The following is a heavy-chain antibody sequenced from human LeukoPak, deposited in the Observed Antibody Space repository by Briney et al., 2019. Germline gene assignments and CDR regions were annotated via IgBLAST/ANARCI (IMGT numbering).Heavy chain of an antibody. J-gene: IGHJ6*03. Sequence: GGSLRLSCAASGFTFSSYWMSWVRHAPGKGLEWVANIKQDGSEKYYVDSVKGRFTISRDNAKNSLYLQMNSLRAEDTAVYYCARDREGYQLPQMHHYYYMDVWGKGTTVTISS. CDR1: GFTFSSYW. D-gene: IGHD2-2*01. V-gene: IGHV3-7*01. CDR2: IKQDGSEK. CDR3: ARDREGYQLPQMHHYYYMDV.